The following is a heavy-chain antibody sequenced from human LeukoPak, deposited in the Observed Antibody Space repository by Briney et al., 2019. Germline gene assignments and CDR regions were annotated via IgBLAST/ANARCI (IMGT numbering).Heavy chain of an antibody. V-gene: IGHV1-69*06. CDR1: GGTFSSYA. J-gene: IGHJ5*02. CDR2: IIPIFGTA. CDR3: ARGGAGKRGDWVRNWFDP. D-gene: IGHD2-21*02. Sequence: SVKVSCKASGGTFSSYAISWVRQAPGQGLEWMGRIIPIFGTANYAQKFQGGVTITADKSTSTAYMELSSLRSEDTAVYYCARGGAGKRGDWVRNWFDPWGQGTLVTVSS.